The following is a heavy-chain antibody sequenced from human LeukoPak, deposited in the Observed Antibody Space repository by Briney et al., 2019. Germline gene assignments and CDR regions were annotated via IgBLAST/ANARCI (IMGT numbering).Heavy chain of an antibody. J-gene: IGHJ6*03. D-gene: IGHD3-10*01. CDR3: ARGHRNTMVRGVIRYYYMDV. Sequence: GGSLRLSCAASGFTVSSNYMSWVRQAPGKGLEWVSVIYSGGSTYYADSVKGRFTISRDNSKNTLYLQMNSLRGEDTAVYYCARGHRNTMVRGVIRYYYMDVWGKGTTVTISS. V-gene: IGHV3-66*01. CDR1: GFTVSSNY. CDR2: IYSGGST.